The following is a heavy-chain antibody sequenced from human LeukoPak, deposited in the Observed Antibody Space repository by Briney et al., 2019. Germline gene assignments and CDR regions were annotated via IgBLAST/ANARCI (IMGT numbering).Heavy chain of an antibody. CDR2: INPNSGGT. CDR3: AREGAVAVTEVCAFDI. CDR1: GYTFTGYY. D-gene: IGHD6-19*01. Sequence: GASVKVSCKAYGYTFTGYYIHWVRQAPGQGLEWMGWINPNSGGTNYAQKFQGRVTMTRDTSISTAYMESSRLRSDDTAVYYCAREGAVAVTEVCAFDIWGQGTMVTVSS. J-gene: IGHJ3*02. V-gene: IGHV1-2*02.